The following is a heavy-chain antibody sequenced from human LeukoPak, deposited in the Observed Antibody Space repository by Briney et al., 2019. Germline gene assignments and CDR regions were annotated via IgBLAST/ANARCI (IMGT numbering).Heavy chain of an antibody. Sequence: GGSLRLSCAASGFTFISYAMHWVRQAPGKGLEWVSYISSSGSTIYYADSVKGRFTISRDNAKNSLYLQRNSLRAEDTAVYYCAELGITMIGGVWGKGTTVTISS. CDR3: AELGITMIGGV. J-gene: IGHJ6*04. CDR1: GFTFISYA. CDR2: ISSSGSTI. V-gene: IGHV3-48*03. D-gene: IGHD3-10*02.